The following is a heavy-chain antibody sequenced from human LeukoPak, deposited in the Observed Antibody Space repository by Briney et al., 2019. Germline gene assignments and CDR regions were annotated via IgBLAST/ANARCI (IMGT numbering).Heavy chain of an antibody. CDR1: GFTFSSYT. CDR2: ISYDGSNK. CDR3: ARDSHSGTSDY. Sequence: HPGRSLRLSCAASGFTFSSYTMPWVRQAPGKGLEWVAVISYDGSNKYYADSVKGRFTISRDNSKNTLYLQMSSLRAEDTAVYYCARDSHSGTSDYWGQGTLVTVSS. V-gene: IGHV3-30-3*01. J-gene: IGHJ4*02. D-gene: IGHD3-10*01.